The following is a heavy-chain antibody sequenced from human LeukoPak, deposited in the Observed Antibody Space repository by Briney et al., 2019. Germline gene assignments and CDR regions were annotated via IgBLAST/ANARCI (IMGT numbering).Heavy chain of an antibody. CDR2: ISGNNGKT. V-gene: IGHV1-18*01. D-gene: IGHD3-10*01. CDR1: GYTFTTYD. J-gene: IGHJ3*02. CDR3: ARRWGSGIRGAFDI. Sequence: EASVKVSCKASGYTFTTYDISWVRQAPGQGLDWMGWISGNNGKTNYAKKFQVRVTMTTDTSTSTTYMELRSLRSDDTAIYYCARRWGSGIRGAFDIWGQGTMVTVSS.